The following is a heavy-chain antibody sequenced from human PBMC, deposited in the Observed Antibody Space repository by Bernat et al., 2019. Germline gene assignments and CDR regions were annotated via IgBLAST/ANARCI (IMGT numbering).Heavy chain of an antibody. Sequence: QVQLVESGGGVVQPGRSLRLSCAASGFTFSSYGMHWVRQAPGKGLEWVAVIWYDGSNKYYADSVKGRFTISRDNSKNTLYLQMNSLRAEDTAVYYCARHQYSGYDLDYWGQGTLVTVSS. CDR1: GFTFSSYG. CDR2: IWYDGSNK. D-gene: IGHD5-12*01. CDR3: ARHQYSGYDLDY. V-gene: IGHV3-33*01. J-gene: IGHJ4*02.